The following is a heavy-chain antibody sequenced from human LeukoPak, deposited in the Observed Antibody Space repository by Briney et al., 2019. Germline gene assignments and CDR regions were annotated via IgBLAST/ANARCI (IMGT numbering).Heavy chain of an antibody. CDR2: ISSDGSKE. V-gene: IGHV3-30-3*01. CDR1: GFTFSSYS. J-gene: IGHJ4*02. D-gene: IGHD1-1*01. CDR3: AKDYHWLVDY. Sequence: GGSLRLSCAASGFTFSSYSVHWVRQAPGKGLEWVAIISSDGSKESYADSVKGRFTISRDNSKNTLYLQMDSLRGEDTAVYYCAKDYHWLVDYWGQGTLVTVSS.